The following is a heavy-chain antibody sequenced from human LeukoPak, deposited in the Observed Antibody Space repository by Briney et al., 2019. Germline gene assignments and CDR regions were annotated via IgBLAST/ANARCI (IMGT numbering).Heavy chain of an antibody. CDR2: IYYSGST. CDR1: GGPISSGDYY. J-gene: IGHJ4*02. Sequence: SETLSLTCTVSGGPISSGDYYWSWIRQPPGKGLEWMGYIYYSGSTYYNPSLKSRVTISVDTSKNQFSLKLSSVTAADTAVYYCARLLYDRSGYYYFDCWGQGTLVTVSS. V-gene: IGHV4-30-4*01. D-gene: IGHD3-22*01. CDR3: ARLLYDRSGYYYFDC.